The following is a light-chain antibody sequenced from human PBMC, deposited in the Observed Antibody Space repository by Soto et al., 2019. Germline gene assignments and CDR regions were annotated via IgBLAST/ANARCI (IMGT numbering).Light chain of an antibody. J-gene: IGLJ3*02. CDR2: DNN. Sequence: QSVLRQPPSVSAAPGQKVTISCSGSTSNIGNSYVSWYQQLPGTAPKLLIYDNNKRPSGIPDRFSGSKSGTSATLGITGLQTGDEADYYCGTWDSSLSVVVFGGGTKLTVL. CDR1: TSNIGNSY. CDR3: GTWDSSLSVVV. V-gene: IGLV1-51*01.